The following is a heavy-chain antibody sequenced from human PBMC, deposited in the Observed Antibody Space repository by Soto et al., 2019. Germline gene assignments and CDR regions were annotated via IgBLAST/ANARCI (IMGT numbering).Heavy chain of an antibody. D-gene: IGHD3-22*01. CDR2: IDSKTYGGTT. CDR1: GFTFGDFA. CDR3: TTDYDSSGIDY. V-gene: IGHV3-49*03. J-gene: IGHJ4*02. Sequence: GGSLRLSCIASGFTFGDFAMSWFRQAPGKGLEWVGFIDSKTYGGTTESAASVKGRFTISRDDSKSIAYLQMNSLKTEDTAVYYCTTDYDSSGIDYWGQGTQVTVSS.